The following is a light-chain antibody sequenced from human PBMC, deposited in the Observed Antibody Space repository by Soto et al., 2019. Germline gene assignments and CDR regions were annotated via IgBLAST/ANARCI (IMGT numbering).Light chain of an antibody. CDR1: SRHTNYA. Sequence: QSVLTQSPSASASLGASVKLTCSLSSRHTNYAIAWHQVQPEKGPRYLMKINSDGRHIKGDGIPDRFSGSSSGAERYLTISSLRSEDEADYYCLTWGPGIGVFGGGTQLTVL. CDR3: LTWGPGIGV. CDR2: INSDGRH. V-gene: IGLV4-69*01. J-gene: IGLJ3*02.